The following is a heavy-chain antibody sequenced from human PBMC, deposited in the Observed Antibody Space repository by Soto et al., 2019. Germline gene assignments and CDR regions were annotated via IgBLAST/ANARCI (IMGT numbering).Heavy chain of an antibody. CDR3: AKDLYQWELPPYYFDY. CDR2: ISGSGGST. CDR1: GFTFSSYA. V-gene: IGHV3-23*01. D-gene: IGHD1-26*01. Sequence: GGSLRLSCAASGFTFSSYAMSWVRQAPGKGLEWVSAISGSGGSTYYADSVKGRFTISRDNSKNTLYLQMNGLRAEDTAVYYCAKDLYQWELPPYYFDYWGQGTLVTVSS. J-gene: IGHJ4*02.